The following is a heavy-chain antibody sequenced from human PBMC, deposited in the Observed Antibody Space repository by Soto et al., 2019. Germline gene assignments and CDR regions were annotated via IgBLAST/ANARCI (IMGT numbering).Heavy chain of an antibody. CDR1: GGSFTSNNW. D-gene: IGHD1-7*01. CDR3: ASRDPGTSVDY. Sequence: QVQLQESGPGLVKPSGTLSLTCAVSGGSFTSNNWWTGVRQPPGQGLEWIGEIYRTGGTNYNPSLKSRVTISLDKSENQFPLKVTSLTAADTAVYYCASRDPGTSVDYWGQGTLVTVSS. CDR2: IYRTGGT. V-gene: IGHV4-4*02. J-gene: IGHJ4*02.